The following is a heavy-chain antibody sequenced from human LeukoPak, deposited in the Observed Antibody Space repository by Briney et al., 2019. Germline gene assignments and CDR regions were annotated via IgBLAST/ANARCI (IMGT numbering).Heavy chain of an antibody. V-gene: IGHV3-7*01. CDR1: GFTFSSYW. CDR3: ARTSSGPYYYYYGMDV. J-gene: IGHJ6*02. D-gene: IGHD3-22*01. Sequence: GESLRLSCAASGFTFSSYWMSWVRQAPGKGLEWVANIKQDGSEKYYVDSVKGRFTISRDNAKNSLYLQMNSLRAEDTAVYYCARTSSGPYYYYYGMDVWGQGTTVTVSS. CDR2: IKQDGSEK.